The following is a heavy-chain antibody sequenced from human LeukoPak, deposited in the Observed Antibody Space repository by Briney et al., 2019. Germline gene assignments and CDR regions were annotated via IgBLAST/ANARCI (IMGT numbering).Heavy chain of an antibody. V-gene: IGHV1-69*13. Sequence: SVKVSCKASGGTFSSYAISWVRQAPGQGLEWMGGIIPIFGTANYAQKFQGRVTITADESTSTAYMELSSLRSEDTAVYYCARGVRGSYHFDYWGQGTLVTVSS. J-gene: IGHJ4*02. D-gene: IGHD1-26*01. CDR3: ARGVRGSYHFDY. CDR1: GGTFSSYA. CDR2: IIPIFGTA.